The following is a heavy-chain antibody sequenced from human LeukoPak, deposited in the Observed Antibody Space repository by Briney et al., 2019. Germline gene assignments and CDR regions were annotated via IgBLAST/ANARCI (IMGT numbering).Heavy chain of an antibody. Sequence: GASVKVSCKASGYTFTSYGISWVRQAPGQGLEWMGWISAYNGNTNYAQKLQGRVTMTTDTSTSTAYMELRSLRSDDTAVYYCARERSVVVAAAGRRGYYYMDVWGKGTTVTVSS. J-gene: IGHJ6*03. CDR1: GYTFTSYG. CDR2: ISAYNGNT. CDR3: ARERSVVVAAAGRRGYYYMDV. D-gene: IGHD2-15*01. V-gene: IGHV1-18*01.